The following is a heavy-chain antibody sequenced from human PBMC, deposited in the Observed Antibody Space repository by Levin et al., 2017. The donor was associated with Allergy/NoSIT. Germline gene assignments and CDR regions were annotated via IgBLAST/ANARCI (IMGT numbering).Heavy chain of an antibody. CDR1: GGSISSSSYY. J-gene: IGHJ5*02. CDR2: IYYSGST. V-gene: IGHV4-39*01. D-gene: IGHD6-13*01. Sequence: SQTLSLTCTVSGGSISSSSYYWGWIRQPPGKGLEWIGSIYYSGSTYYNPSLKSRVTISVDTSKNQFSLKLSSVTAADTAVYYCARCIAADPPAGGEFDPWGQGTLVTVSS. CDR3: ARCIAADPPAGGEFDP.